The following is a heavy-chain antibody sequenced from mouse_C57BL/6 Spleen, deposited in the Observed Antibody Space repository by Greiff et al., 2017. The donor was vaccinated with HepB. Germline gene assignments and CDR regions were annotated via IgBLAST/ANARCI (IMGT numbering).Heavy chain of an antibody. CDR1: GYTFTSYW. J-gene: IGHJ2*01. V-gene: IGHV1-50*01. D-gene: IGHD1-1*01. CDR2: IDPSDSYT. CDR3: ARGSYGSRPFDY. Sequence: QVQLQQSGAELVKPGASVKLSCKASGYTFTSYWMQWVKQRPGQGLEWIGEIDPSDSYTNYNQKFKGKATLTVDTSSSTAYMQLSSLTSEDSAVYYCARGSYGSRPFDYWGQGTTLTVSS.